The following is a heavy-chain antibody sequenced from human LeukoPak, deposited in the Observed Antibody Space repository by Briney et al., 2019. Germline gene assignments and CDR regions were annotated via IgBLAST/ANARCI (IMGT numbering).Heavy chain of an antibody. CDR1: GFTFSSYS. CDR3: AKGRSELRYFDSGYFDY. Sequence: GGSLRLSCAASGFTFSSYSMNWVRQAPGKGLEWVSSISSSSSYIYYADSVKGRFTISRDNAKNSLYLQMNSLRAEDTAVYYCAKGRSELRYFDSGYFDYWGQGTLVTVSS. D-gene: IGHD3-9*01. J-gene: IGHJ4*02. V-gene: IGHV3-21*01. CDR2: ISSSSSYI.